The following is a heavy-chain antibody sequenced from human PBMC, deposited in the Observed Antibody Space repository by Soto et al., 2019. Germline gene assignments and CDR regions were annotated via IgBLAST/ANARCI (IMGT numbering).Heavy chain of an antibody. CDR2: VDQRGST. CDR1: GESFSGYY. J-gene: IGHJ6*02. CDR3: ARYEYGNSLYGVDV. D-gene: IGHD1-7*01. V-gene: IGHV4-34*01. Sequence: SETLSLTCVVSGESFSGYYWSWIRQTPGMGLEWIGEVDQRGSTTYNPSLKNRASISIDSSKNLFSLELTSVTAADTALYFCARYEYGNSLYGVDVWGQGTRVTVS.